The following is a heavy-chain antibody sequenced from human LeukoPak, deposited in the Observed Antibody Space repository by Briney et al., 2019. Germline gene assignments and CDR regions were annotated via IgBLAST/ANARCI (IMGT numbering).Heavy chain of an antibody. Sequence: SQTLSLTCAISGDSVSSSRATWNWIRQSPSRGLEWLGRTYYRSKWSTDYAGSVKGRITINPDTSKNQLSLHLSSVTPEDTAIYYCARAMSATGNNSFDPWGQGTLVTVSS. CDR2: TYYRSKWST. CDR3: ARAMSATGNNSFDP. J-gene: IGHJ5*02. V-gene: IGHV6-1*01. D-gene: IGHD1-1*01. CDR1: GDSVSSSRAT.